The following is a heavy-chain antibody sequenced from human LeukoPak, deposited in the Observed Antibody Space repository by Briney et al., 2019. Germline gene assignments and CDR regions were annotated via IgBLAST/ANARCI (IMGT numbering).Heavy chain of an antibody. Sequence: SVKVSCKASGGTFSKYALSWVRQAPGQGLEWMGAIIPFLDTSNYPPKFQDRVTITTDGSTSTAYMDLSSLRSDDTAVYYCARAQAGNYDWPLDLWGQGTLVTVSS. V-gene: IGHV1-69*05. J-gene: IGHJ5*02. CDR3: ARAQAGNYDWPLDL. D-gene: IGHD5-12*01. CDR1: GGTFSKYA. CDR2: IIPFLDTS.